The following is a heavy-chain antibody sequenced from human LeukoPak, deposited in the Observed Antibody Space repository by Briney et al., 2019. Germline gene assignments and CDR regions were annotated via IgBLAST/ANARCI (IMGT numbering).Heavy chain of an antibody. J-gene: IGHJ4*02. D-gene: IGHD3-22*01. Sequence: ASVKVSCKASGYTFTSYYMHLVRQAPGQGLEWMGIINPSGGSTSYAQKFQGRVTMTRDTSTSTVYMELSSLRSEDTAVYYCARDRAIGYDSSGYYDGYWGQGTLVTVSS. CDR3: ARDRAIGYDSSGYYDGY. V-gene: IGHV1-46*01. CDR2: INPSGGST. CDR1: GYTFTSYY.